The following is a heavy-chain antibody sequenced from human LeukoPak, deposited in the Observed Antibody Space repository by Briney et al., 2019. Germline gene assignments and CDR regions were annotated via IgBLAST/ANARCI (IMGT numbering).Heavy chain of an antibody. CDR3: TRASTIAARSEYLDF. CDR1: GFTFSSYA. V-gene: IGHV3-30-3*01. Sequence: GGSLRLSCAASGFTFSSYAMHWVRQAPGKGLEWVAAISYDGNNKYYADSVKGRFTISRDNSKNTLYLRMNSLRGEDTAVYYCTRASTIAARSEYLDFWGQGTLVTVSS. CDR2: ISYDGNNK. J-gene: IGHJ4*02. D-gene: IGHD6-6*01.